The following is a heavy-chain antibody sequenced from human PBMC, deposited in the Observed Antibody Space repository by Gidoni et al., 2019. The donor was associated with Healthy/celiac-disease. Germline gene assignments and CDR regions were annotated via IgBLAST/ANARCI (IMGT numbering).Heavy chain of an antibody. Sequence: QVTLKESGPVLVKPTETLTLTCTVSGFSLSNARMGVSLIRQPPGKALEWLAHIFSNDEKSYSTSLKSRLTISKDTSKSQVVLTMTNMDPVDTATYYCARIQGGYYYYGMDVWGQGTTVTVSS. CDR1: GFSLSNARMG. CDR2: IFSNDEK. CDR3: ARIQGGYYYYGMDV. V-gene: IGHV2-26*01. J-gene: IGHJ6*02.